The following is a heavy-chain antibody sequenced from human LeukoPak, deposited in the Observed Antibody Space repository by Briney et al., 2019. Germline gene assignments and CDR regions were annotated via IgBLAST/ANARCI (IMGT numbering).Heavy chain of an antibody. CDR1: GFTFSSYG. D-gene: IGHD4-17*01. V-gene: IGHV3-30*18. Sequence: QTGGSLRLSCAASGFTFSSYGMHWVRQAPGKGLEWVAVISYDGTKKYYADSVEGRFTISRDSSKNTLYLQMNSLRAEDTAVYYCAKDLRGFLYGDYDYYYYGMDVWGQGTTVTVSS. CDR3: AKDLRGFLYGDYDYYYYGMDV. CDR2: ISYDGTKK. J-gene: IGHJ6*02.